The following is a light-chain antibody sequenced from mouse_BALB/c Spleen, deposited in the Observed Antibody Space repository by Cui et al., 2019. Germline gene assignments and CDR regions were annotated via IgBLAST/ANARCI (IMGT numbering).Light chain of an antibody. Sequence: QNVLTQSPAIMSASPGEKVTMTCSASSSVSYMHWYQQKSGTSPKRWIYDTSKLASGVPARFSGSGSGTSYSLTISSMEAEDAATYYCQQWSSNPPTFGGGTKLEIK. J-gene: IGKJ2*01. CDR3: QQWSSNPPT. CDR1: SSVSY. V-gene: IGKV4-59*01. CDR2: DTS.